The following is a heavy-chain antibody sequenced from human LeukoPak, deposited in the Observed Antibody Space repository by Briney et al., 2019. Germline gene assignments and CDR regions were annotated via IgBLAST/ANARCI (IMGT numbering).Heavy chain of an antibody. Sequence: GASVKVSFKASGYTFTGYYMHWVRQAPGQGLEWMGWINPNSGGTNYAQKFQGRVTMTRDTSISTAYMELSRLRSDDTAVYYCARGFYDSSGYYSIWGQGTLVTVSS. J-gene: IGHJ4*02. D-gene: IGHD3-22*01. CDR2: INPNSGGT. V-gene: IGHV1-2*02. CDR3: ARGFYDSSGYYSI. CDR1: GYTFTGYY.